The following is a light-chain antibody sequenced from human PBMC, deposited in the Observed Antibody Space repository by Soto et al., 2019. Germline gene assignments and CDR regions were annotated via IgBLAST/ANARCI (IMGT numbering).Light chain of an antibody. Sequence: EIVLTQSPGTLSLSPGERATLSCRASQSMSINYLAWYQQKGGQAPRLLIYGASSRATGIPDRFSGSGSGTDFTLTISRLEPEDCGVYYCQQNGRSPTFGPGTKVDIK. J-gene: IGKJ3*01. CDR2: GAS. V-gene: IGKV3-20*01. CDR3: QQNGRSPT. CDR1: QSMSINY.